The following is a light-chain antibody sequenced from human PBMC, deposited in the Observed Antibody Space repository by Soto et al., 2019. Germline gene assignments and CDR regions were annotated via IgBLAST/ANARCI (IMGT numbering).Light chain of an antibody. Sequence: EIVLTQSPGTLSLSPGERATLSCRASQSFRGLLAWYQQKPGQAPRLLIYGASNRATDIPGRFSGSGSGTDFTLTISRLEPEDFAVYYCHQYGSSPETFGQGTKVDIK. CDR3: HQYGSSPET. CDR2: GAS. CDR1: QSFRGL. J-gene: IGKJ1*01. V-gene: IGKV3-20*01.